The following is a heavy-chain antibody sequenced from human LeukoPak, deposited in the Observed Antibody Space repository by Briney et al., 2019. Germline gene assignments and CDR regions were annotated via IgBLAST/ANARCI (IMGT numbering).Heavy chain of an antibody. CDR1: GFSINRGYY. V-gene: IGHV4-34*01. D-gene: IGHD3-22*01. Sequence: SETLSLTCDVSGFSINRGYYWSWIRQPPGKGLEWIGEINHSGSTNYNPSLKSRVTISVDTSKNQFSLKLSSVTAADTAVYYCARGQTYYYDSSGYYYLDYWGQGTLVTVSS. CDR3: ARGQTYYYDSSGYYYLDY. CDR2: INHSGST. J-gene: IGHJ4*02.